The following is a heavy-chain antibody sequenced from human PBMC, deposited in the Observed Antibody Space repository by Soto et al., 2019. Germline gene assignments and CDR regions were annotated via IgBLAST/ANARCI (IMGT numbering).Heavy chain of an antibody. CDR1: GFTFSSYA. CDR2: ISGSGGST. CDR3: AKESGIIVVPAAASPIDF. J-gene: IGHJ4*02. V-gene: IGHV3-23*01. Sequence: EVQLLESGGGLVQPGGSLRLSCAASGFTFSSYAMSWVRQAPGKGLEWVSAISGSGGSTYYADSVKGRFTISRDNSKNTLYRQMNSLRADDTAVYYCAKESGIIVVPAAASPIDFWGQGTLVTVSS. D-gene: IGHD2-2*01.